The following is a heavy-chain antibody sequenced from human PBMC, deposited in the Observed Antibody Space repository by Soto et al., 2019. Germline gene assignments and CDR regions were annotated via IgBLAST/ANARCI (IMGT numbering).Heavy chain of an antibody. Sequence: QVQLVEYGGGVVQPGRSLRLSCAASGFDFSTYGMHWVRQAPGKGLEWVAVIWYDGSNKYYADSVKGRCTISRDNSKDTMYLQINSPRVEDTAVYYCARAVGTFDYWGQGTLVTVSS. CDR2: IWYDGSNK. D-gene: IGHD1-26*01. J-gene: IGHJ4*02. CDR1: GFDFSTYG. CDR3: ARAVGTFDY. V-gene: IGHV3-33*01.